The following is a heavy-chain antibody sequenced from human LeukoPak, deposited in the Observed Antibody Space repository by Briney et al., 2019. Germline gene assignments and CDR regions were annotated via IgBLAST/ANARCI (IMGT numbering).Heavy chain of an antibody. J-gene: IGHJ5*02. D-gene: IGHD3-3*01. Sequence: SETLSLTCTVSRGSISSYYWSWIRQPPGKGLEWIGYIYYSGSTNYNPSLKSRVTISIDTSKNQFSLKLGSVTAADTAIYYCARAEPITIFGVVGWFDPWGQGTLVTVSS. CDR2: IYYSGST. CDR1: RGSISSYY. V-gene: IGHV4-59*01. CDR3: ARAEPITIFGVVGWFDP.